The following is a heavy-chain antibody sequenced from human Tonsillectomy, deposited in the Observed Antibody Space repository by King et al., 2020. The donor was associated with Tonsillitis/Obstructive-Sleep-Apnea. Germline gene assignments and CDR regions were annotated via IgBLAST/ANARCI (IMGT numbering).Heavy chain of an antibody. CDR3: ARTTGAAATPYFDY. CDR1: GFSLSTSGMC. Sequence: VTLQESGPALVKPPQTLTLTCTFSGFSLSTSGMCVSWIRQPPGKALEWLALIDWDDDKYYSTSLKTRLTISKDTSKNQVVLTMTNMDPVDTATYYCARTTGAAATPYFDYWGQGTLVTVSS. CDR2: IDWDDDK. V-gene: IGHV2-70*01. J-gene: IGHJ4*02. D-gene: IGHD6-13*01.